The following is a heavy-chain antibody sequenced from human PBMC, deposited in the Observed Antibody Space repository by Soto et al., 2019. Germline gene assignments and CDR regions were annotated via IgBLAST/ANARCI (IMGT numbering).Heavy chain of an antibody. J-gene: IGHJ4*02. D-gene: IGHD5-12*01. CDR1: GGTFSSYA. CDR3: ASPRGYSGYDLDY. CDR2: IIPIFGTA. V-gene: IGHV1-69*13. Sequence: ASVKVSCKASGGTFSSYAISWVRQAPGQGLEWMGGIIPIFGTANYAQKFQGRVTITADESTSTAYMELSSLRSEDTAVYYCASPRGYSGYDLDYWGQGTLVTVSS.